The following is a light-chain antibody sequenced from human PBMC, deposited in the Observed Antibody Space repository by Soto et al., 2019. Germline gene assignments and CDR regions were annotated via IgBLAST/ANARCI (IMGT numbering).Light chain of an antibody. CDR2: GAA. J-gene: IGKJ1*01. V-gene: IGKV3-20*01. Sequence: EIVLTQSPGTLSLSPGERATLSCRATESVDSNYLAWYQQKPGQAPRLLIYGAASRATGTPDRFSGSGSGTDFILTISRLDPEDSAVYYCQQSSDSPQTFGRGTKVEIK. CDR3: QQSSDSPQT. CDR1: ESVDSNY.